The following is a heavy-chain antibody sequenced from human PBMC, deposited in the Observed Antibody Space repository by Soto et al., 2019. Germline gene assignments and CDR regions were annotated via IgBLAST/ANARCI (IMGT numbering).Heavy chain of an antibody. CDR3: TGSGSYPTAGYGMDV. V-gene: IGHV4-59*01. J-gene: IGHJ6*02. CDR2: IYYSGST. D-gene: IGHD1-26*01. Sequence: QVQLQESGPGLVKPSETLSLTCTVSGGSISSYYWSWIRQPPGKGLEWIGYIYYSGSTNYNPSLRRRVSISVDTSRNQFSLKLSSVTAADPAVYYCTGSGSYPTAGYGMDVWGQGTTVTVSS. CDR1: GGSISSYY.